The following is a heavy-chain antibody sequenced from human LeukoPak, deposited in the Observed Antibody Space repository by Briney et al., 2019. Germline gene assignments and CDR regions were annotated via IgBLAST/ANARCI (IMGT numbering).Heavy chain of an antibody. V-gene: IGHV1-69*06. CDR1: GGTFSSYA. CDR2: IIPIFGTA. J-gene: IGHJ4*02. Sequence: GASVKVSCKASGGTFSSYAISWVRQAPGQGLEWMGGIIPIFGTANYAQKFQGRVTITADKSTSTAYMELSSLRSEDTAVYYCARQSRASYCSGTSCPPDYWGQGTLVTVSS. D-gene: IGHD2-2*01. CDR3: ARQSRASYCSGTSCPPDY.